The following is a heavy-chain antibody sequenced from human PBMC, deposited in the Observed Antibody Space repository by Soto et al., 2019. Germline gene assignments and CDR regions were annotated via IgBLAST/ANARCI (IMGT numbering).Heavy chain of an antibody. Sequence: EVQLVESGGGLVQPGGSLRVSCAASGFTFSRYSMYWVRQAPGKGLEWLSYIDSSSKTIYYADSVKGRFIISRDNAKNSLYLQMNSLRDDDTAVYYCARGGVATIFGDSWGQGTLVTVSS. V-gene: IGHV3-48*02. CDR2: IDSSSKTI. J-gene: IGHJ4*02. CDR1: GFTFSRYS. D-gene: IGHD5-12*01. CDR3: ARGGVATIFGDS.